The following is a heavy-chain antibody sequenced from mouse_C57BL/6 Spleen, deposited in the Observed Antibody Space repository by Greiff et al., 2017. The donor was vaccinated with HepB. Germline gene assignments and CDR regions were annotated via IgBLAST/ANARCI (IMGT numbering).Heavy chain of an antibody. Sequence: VQLQQSGPELVKPGASVKISCKASGYAFSSSWMNWVKQRPGKGLEWIGRIYPGDGDTNYNGKFKGKATLTADKSSSTAYMQLSSLTSEDSAVYFCARYYSNYDWYFDVWGTGTTVTVSS. D-gene: IGHD2-5*01. CDR2: IYPGDGDT. CDR1: GYAFSSSW. J-gene: IGHJ1*03. CDR3: ARYYSNYDWYFDV. V-gene: IGHV1-82*01.